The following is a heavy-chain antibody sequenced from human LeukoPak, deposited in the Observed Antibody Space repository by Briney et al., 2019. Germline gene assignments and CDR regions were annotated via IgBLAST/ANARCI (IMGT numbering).Heavy chain of an antibody. CDR1: GGSISSDY. CDR3: ARGWFVVAATPLYY. V-gene: IGHV4-59*08. Sequence: SETLSLTCTVSGGSISSDYWSWIRQPPGKGLGWIGYIYHSGRTMSNPSLKSRVTISIDTSNNQFSLKLSSVTAADTAVYYCARGWFVVAATPLYYWGQGTLVTVSS. CDR2: IYHSGRT. D-gene: IGHD2-15*01. J-gene: IGHJ4*02.